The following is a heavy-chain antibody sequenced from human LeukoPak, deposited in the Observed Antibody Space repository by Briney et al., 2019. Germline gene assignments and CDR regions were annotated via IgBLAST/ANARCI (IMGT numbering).Heavy chain of an antibody. CDR2: ISSSSSYI. J-gene: IGHJ4*02. D-gene: IGHD4-17*01. Sequence: PGGSLILSCAASGFTFSSYSMNWVRQAPGKGLEWVSSISSSSSYIYYADSVKGRFTISRDNAKNSLYLQMNSLRAEDTAVYYCARDLVTTVTTFDYWGQGTLVTVSS. CDR1: GFTFSSYS. CDR3: ARDLVTTVTTFDY. V-gene: IGHV3-21*01.